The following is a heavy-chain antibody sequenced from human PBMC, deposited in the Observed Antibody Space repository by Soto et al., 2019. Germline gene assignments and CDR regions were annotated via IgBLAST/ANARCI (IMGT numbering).Heavy chain of an antibody. Sequence: QVQVVESGGGVVQPGRSLRLSCAVSGVTVSDYPLHWVRQAPGKGLEWVAVMFRDENNKRYADSVKGRFTISRDNSKNTLYLQMDSLRPDDTAVYYCAKSTANWGQETLVTVSS. CDR2: MFRDENNK. J-gene: IGHJ4*02. V-gene: IGHV3-30-3*02. CDR3: AKSTAN. CDR1: GVTVSDYP.